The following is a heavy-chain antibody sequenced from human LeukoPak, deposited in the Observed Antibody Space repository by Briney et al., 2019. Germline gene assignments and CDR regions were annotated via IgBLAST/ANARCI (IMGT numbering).Heavy chain of an antibody. J-gene: IGHJ4*02. D-gene: IGHD3-10*01. CDR3: ARDLEPLWLGENSGGFDY. Sequence: PGGSLRLSCAASGFTFSSFAMSWVRQAPGKGLEWVSGISSNSVPRTYYTDSVKGRFTISRDNSKDTLNLEMNSLRAEDTAVYYCARDLEPLWLGENSGGFDYWGQGTLVTVSS. V-gene: IGHV3-23*01. CDR1: GFTFSSFA. CDR2: ISSNSVPRT.